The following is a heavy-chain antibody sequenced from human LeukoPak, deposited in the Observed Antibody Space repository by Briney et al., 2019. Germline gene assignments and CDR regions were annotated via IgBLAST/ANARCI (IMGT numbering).Heavy chain of an antibody. D-gene: IGHD2-15*01. Sequence: GGSLRLSCAASGFTFSSYWMHWVRQAPGKGPVWVSRINNDGSGTTYADSVKGRFTISRDNRKNLLHLQMNSLRPDDSAVCYCVKDLGSAITSALALDVWGQGTTVTVSS. CDR2: INNDGSGT. CDR1: GFTFSSYW. CDR3: VKDLGSAITSALALDV. J-gene: IGHJ6*02. V-gene: IGHV3-74*01.